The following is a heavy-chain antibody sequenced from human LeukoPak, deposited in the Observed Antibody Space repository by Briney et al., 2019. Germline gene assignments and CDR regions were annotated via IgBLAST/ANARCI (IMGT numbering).Heavy chain of an antibody. CDR3: AKDLFRGHYFDY. CDR2: ISNGGYAT. J-gene: IGHJ4*02. Sequence: GGSLRLSCVASGYNFSPYWMSWVRQTPGKGLEWVASISNGGYATYYVDSVTGRFTISRDNSKNTLYLQMNSLRAEDTAVYYCAKDLFRGHYFDYWGQGTLVTVSS. V-gene: IGHV3-7*03. CDR1: GYNFSPYW. D-gene: IGHD3-10*02.